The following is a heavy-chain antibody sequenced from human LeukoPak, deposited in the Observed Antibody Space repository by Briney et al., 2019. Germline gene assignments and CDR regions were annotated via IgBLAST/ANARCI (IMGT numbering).Heavy chain of an antibody. Sequence: SETLSLTCTVSGGSISSYYWSWIRQPPGKGLEWIGYIYYSGSTNYNPSLKSRVTISVDTSKNQFSLKLSSVTAADTAVYYCARDAPSLYYYDSSGYYGWFDPWGQGTLVTVSS. CDR2: IYYSGST. CDR1: GGSISSYY. CDR3: ARDAPSLYYYDSSGYYGWFDP. J-gene: IGHJ5*02. V-gene: IGHV4-59*12. D-gene: IGHD3-22*01.